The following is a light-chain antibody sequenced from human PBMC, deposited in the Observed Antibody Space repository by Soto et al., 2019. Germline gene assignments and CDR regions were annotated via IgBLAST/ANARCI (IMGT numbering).Light chain of an antibody. CDR3: CSYVDTDTVL. Sequence: QSALTQPASVSGSPGQSITISCSGTTSDVGRYNLVSWYQHHPGKAPKLLIYEGSKRPSGVPDRFSGSKSGNTASLTISGLQAEDEADYYCCSYVDTDTVLFGGGTKLTVL. V-gene: IGLV2-23*01. J-gene: IGLJ3*02. CDR1: TSDVGRYNL. CDR2: EGS.